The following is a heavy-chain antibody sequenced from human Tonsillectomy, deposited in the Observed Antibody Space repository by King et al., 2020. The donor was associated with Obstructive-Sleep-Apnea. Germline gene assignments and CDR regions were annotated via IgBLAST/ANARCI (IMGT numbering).Heavy chain of an antibody. D-gene: IGHD3-9*01. Sequence: QLQESGPGLVKPSETLSLTCTVSGGSISIYYWSWIRQPPGKGLEWIWYIYLSGSTNSNPSLKSRVTISVDTSKNQFSRKLSSVTAADTAVYYCAREGNHYDILTGYYDASAWFDPWGQGTLVTVSS. CDR1: GGSISIYY. CDR3: AREGNHYDILTGYYDASAWFDP. CDR2: IYLSGST. V-gene: IGHV4-59*01. J-gene: IGHJ5*02.